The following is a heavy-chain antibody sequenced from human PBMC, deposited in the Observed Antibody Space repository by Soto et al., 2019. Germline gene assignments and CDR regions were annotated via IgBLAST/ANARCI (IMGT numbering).Heavy chain of an antibody. J-gene: IGHJ6*02. CDR2: IIPILGIA. CDR3: ARGYLVTDYYYYGMDV. CDR1: GGTFSSYA. Sequence: ASVKVSCKASGGTFSSYAISWVRQAPGQGLEWMGRIIPILGIANYAQKFQGRVTITADKSTSTAYMELSSLRSEDTAVYYCARGYLVTDYYYYGMDVWGQGTTVTVSS. D-gene: IGHD2-21*02. V-gene: IGHV1-69*04.